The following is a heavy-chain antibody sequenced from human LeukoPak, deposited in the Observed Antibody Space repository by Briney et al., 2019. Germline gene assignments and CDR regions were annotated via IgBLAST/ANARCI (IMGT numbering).Heavy chain of an antibody. CDR1: GGSLSSYY. V-gene: IGHV4-59*08. J-gene: IGHJ4*02. D-gene: IGHD3-10*01. Sequence: PSETLSLICTVSGGSLSSYYWSWIRQPPGKGLEWIAFIYYSGSTSYNPSLKSRVTISVDTSKNQFSLKLTSVTAADTAVYYCARHYGSGSFPLDYWGPGILVTVSS. CDR3: ARHYGSGSFPLDY. CDR2: IYYSGST.